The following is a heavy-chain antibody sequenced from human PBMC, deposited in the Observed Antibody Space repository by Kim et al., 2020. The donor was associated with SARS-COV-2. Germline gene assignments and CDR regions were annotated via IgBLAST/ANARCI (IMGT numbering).Heavy chain of an antibody. CDR1: GFTFSSYG. D-gene: IGHD3-10*01. Sequence: GGSLRLSCAASGFTFSSYGMHWVRQAPGKGLEWVAVISYDGSNKYYADSVKGRFTISRDNSKNTLYLQMNSLRAEDTAVYYCAKDQSIRGVIISYGMDVWGQGTTVTVSS. V-gene: IGHV3-30*18. CDR3: AKDQSIRGVIISYGMDV. J-gene: IGHJ6*02. CDR2: ISYDGSNK.